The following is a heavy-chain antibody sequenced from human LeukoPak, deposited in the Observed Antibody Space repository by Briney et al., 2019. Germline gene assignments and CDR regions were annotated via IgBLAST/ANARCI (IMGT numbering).Heavy chain of an antibody. D-gene: IGHD3-10*01. Sequence: ASVKVSCKASGYTFTSYGISWVRQAPGQGLEWMGWISAYNGNTNYAQKLQGGVTMTTDTSTSTAYMELRSLRSDDTAVYYCARDACSPRGRGVICHLFDYWGQGTLVTVSS. CDR3: ARDACSPRGRGVICHLFDY. J-gene: IGHJ4*02. CDR1: GYTFTSYG. CDR2: ISAYNGNT. V-gene: IGHV1-18*01.